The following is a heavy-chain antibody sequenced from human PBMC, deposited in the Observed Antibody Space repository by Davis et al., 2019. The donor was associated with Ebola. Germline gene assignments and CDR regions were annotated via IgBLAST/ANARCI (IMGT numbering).Heavy chain of an antibody. CDR1: GFPLTSYH. CDR2: ISGSGGST. V-gene: IGHV3-23*01. CDR3: ARSTGMDV. J-gene: IGHJ6*04. Sequence: GESPNISRAAPGFPLTSYHMHWVRQPTGKGLEWVSAISGSGGSTYYADSVKGRFTISRDNSKNTLYLQMNSLRAEDTAVYYCARSTGMDVWGKGTTVTVSS.